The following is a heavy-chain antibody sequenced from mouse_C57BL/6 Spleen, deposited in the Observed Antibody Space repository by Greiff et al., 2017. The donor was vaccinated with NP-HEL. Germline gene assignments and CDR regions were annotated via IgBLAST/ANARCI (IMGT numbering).Heavy chain of an antibody. D-gene: IGHD2-4*01. J-gene: IGHJ3*01. Sequence: VQLQQSGAELARPGASVKLSCKASGYTFTSYGISWVKQRTGQGLEWIGEIYPRSGNTYYNEKFKGKATLTADKSSSTAYMELRSLTSEDSAVYFCARAGDYDAWFAYWGQGTLVTVSA. CDR1: GYTFTSYG. V-gene: IGHV1-81*01. CDR2: IYPRSGNT. CDR3: ARAGDYDAWFAY.